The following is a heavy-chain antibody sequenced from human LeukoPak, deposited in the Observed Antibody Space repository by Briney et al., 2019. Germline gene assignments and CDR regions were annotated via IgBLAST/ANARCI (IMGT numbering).Heavy chain of an antibody. CDR1: GFTFSSYA. J-gene: IGHJ4*02. V-gene: IGHV3-30-3*01. D-gene: IGHD5-18*01. CDR2: ISYDGSNK. CDR3: ARGGGYTYGYTPYYFDH. Sequence: GGSLRLSCAASGFTFSSYAMHWVRQAPGRGLEWVAVISYDGSNKHYADSVKGRFTISRDDAKNTLYLQMNSLRAEDTAVHYCARGGGYTYGYTPYYFDHWGQGTLVTVSS.